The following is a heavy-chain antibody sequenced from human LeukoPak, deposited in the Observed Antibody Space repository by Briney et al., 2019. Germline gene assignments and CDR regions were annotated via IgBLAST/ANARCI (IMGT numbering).Heavy chain of an antibody. CDR3: AREDGSGSYYYYYYYMDV. J-gene: IGHJ6*03. Sequence: GGSLRLSCEASGFTFSTYNMNWVRQAPGKRLEWVSSITSSSSYAFYADSVKGRFTISRDNAKNSLYLQMNSLRAEDTAVYYCAREDGSGSYYYYYYYMDVWGKGTTVTISS. CDR2: ITSSSSYA. CDR1: GFTFSTYN. D-gene: IGHD3-10*01. V-gene: IGHV3-21*01.